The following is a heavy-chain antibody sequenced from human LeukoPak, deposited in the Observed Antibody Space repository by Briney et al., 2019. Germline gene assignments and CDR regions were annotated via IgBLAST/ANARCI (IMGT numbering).Heavy chain of an antibody. CDR2: XXXXSGSI. Sequence: XXXXSGSIGYADSVKGRFTISRDNAKNSLYLQMNSLRAEDTALYYCAKPLRARQLVTFDYFDYWGQGTLVTVSS. V-gene: IGHV3-9*01. CDR3: AKPLRARQLVTFDYFDY. D-gene: IGHD6-13*01. J-gene: IGHJ4*02.